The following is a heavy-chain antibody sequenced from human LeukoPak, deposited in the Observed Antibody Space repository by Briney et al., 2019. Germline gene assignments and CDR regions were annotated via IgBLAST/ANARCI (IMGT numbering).Heavy chain of an antibody. J-gene: IGHJ4*02. V-gene: IGHV3-21*01. CDR1: GFTFSSYE. CDR3: VTGPWQPGPLEDY. Sequence: PGGSLRLSCAASGFTFSSYEMNWVRQAPGKGLEWVSSISSSSSYIYYADSVKGRFTISRDNARNSLYLQMNSLRADDTAVYYCVTGPWQPGPLEDYWGQGTLVTVSS. CDR2: ISSSSSYI. D-gene: IGHD3-10*01.